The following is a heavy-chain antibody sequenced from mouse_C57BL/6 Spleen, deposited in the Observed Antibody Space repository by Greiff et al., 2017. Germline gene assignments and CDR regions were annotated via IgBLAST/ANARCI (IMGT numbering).Heavy chain of an antibody. Sequence: QVQLKQSGPELVKPGASVKISCKASGYAFSSSWMNWVKQRPGKGLEWIGRIYPGDGDTNYNGKFKGKATLTADKSSSTAYMQLSSLTSEDSAVYFCARDYGRRENWYFDVWGTGTTVTVSS. V-gene: IGHV1-82*01. J-gene: IGHJ1*03. D-gene: IGHD1-1*01. CDR3: ARDYGRRENWYFDV. CDR2: IYPGDGDT. CDR1: GYAFSSSW.